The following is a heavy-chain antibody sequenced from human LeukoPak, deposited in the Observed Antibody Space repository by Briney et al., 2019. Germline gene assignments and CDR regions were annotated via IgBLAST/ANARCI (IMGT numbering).Heavy chain of an antibody. J-gene: IGHJ4*02. CDR3: ARHVRGSIWYDYFDY. D-gene: IGHD3-10*02. CDR2: IEHSGST. Sequence: SETLSLTCAVYGVSFSDYYWNWIRQPPGKGLEWIGEIEHSGSTKYNPSLKSRVTISVDTSKNQFSLKLSSVTAADTAVYYCARHVRGSIWYDYFDYWGQGTLVTVSS. V-gene: IGHV4-34*01. CDR1: GVSFSDYY.